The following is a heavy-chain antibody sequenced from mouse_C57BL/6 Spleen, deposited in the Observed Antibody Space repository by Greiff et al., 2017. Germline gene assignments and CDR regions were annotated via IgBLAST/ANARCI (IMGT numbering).Heavy chain of an antibody. CDR2: IYPRDGST. CDR1: GYTFTSYD. V-gene: IGHV1-85*01. CDR3: ARNYYYGSSYDWYFDV. J-gene: IGHJ1*03. D-gene: IGHD1-1*01. Sequence: QVQLQQSGPELVKPGASVKLSCKASGYTFTSYDINWVKQRPGQGLEWIGWIYPRDGSTKYNEKFKGKATLTVDTSSSTAYMELHSLTSEYSAVYFCARNYYYGSSYDWYFDVWGTGTTVTVSS.